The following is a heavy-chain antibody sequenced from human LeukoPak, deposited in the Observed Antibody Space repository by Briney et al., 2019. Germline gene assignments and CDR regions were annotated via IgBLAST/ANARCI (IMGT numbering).Heavy chain of an antibody. V-gene: IGHV1-69*13. CDR1: GGTFSSYA. CDR3: ARERRESITIFGVVNHPFDY. D-gene: IGHD3-3*01. CDR2: IIPIFGTA. Sequence: SVKVSCEASGGTFSSYAISWVRQAPGQGLERMGGIIPIFGTANYAQKFQGRVTITADESTSTAYMELSSLRSEDTAVYYCARERRESITIFGVVNHPFDYWGQGTLVTVSS. J-gene: IGHJ4*02.